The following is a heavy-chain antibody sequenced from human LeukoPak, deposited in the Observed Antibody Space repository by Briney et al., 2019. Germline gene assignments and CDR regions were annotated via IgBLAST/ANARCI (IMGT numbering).Heavy chain of an antibody. J-gene: IGHJ3*02. Sequence: GGSLRLSCAASGFTFSSYSMNWVRQAPGKGLEWVSSISSSSSYIYYADSVKGRFTISRDNSKNTLYLQMNSLRAEDTAVYYCARGRTTSSGYYFDAFDIWGQGTMVTVSS. CDR3: ARGRTTSSGYYFDAFDI. CDR1: GFTFSSYS. D-gene: IGHD3-22*01. V-gene: IGHV3-21*04. CDR2: ISSSSSYI.